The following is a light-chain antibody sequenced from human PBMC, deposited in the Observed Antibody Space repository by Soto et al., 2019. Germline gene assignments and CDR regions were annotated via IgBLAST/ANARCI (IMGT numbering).Light chain of an antibody. CDR1: SSNIGSNY. J-gene: IGLJ2*01. V-gene: IGLV1-47*01. CDR3: AAWDASLSAL. CDR2: RNN. Sequence: QSALTQPPSASGTPGQRVTISCSGSSSNIGSNYVYWYQQLPGTAPKLLIYRNNQRPSGVPDRFSGFKSGTSASLAISGLRSEDEADYYCAAWDASLSALFGGGTQLTVL.